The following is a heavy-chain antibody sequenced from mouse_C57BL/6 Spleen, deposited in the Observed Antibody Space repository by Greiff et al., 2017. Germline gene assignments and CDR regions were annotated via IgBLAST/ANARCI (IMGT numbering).Heavy chain of an antibody. V-gene: IGHV5-17*01. Sequence: EVKLVESGGGLVKPGGSLKLSCAASGFTFSDYGMHWVRQAPEKGLEWVAYISSGSSTIYYADTVKGRFTISRDNAKNTLFLQMTSLRSGDTAMYYCARRGYDGRFDYWGQGTTLTVSS. CDR1: GFTFSDYG. CDR2: ISSGSSTI. CDR3: ARRGYDGRFDY. D-gene: IGHD2-14*01. J-gene: IGHJ2*01.